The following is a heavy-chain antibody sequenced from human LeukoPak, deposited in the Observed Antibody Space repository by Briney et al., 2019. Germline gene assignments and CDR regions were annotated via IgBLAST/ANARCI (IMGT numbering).Heavy chain of an antibody. Sequence: GASVKVSCKASGGTFSSYAISWVRQAPGQGLEWMGGIIPIFGTANYAQKFQGRVTITTDESTSTAYMELSSLRSEDTAVYYCARGQQTVYYFDYWAREPWSPSPQ. CDR2: IIPIFGTA. CDR3: ARGQQTVYYFDY. J-gene: IGHJ4*02. CDR1: GGTFSSYA. D-gene: IGHD6-13*01. V-gene: IGHV1-69*05.